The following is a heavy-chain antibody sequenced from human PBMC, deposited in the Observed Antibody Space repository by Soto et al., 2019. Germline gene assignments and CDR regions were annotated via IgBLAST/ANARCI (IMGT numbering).Heavy chain of an antibody. J-gene: IGHJ6*02. CDR3: ARQDYSNYYYYYGMDV. V-gene: IGHV4-39*01. CDR1: GCSISSSSYY. D-gene: IGHD4-4*01. Sequence: SETLSLTCTVSGCSISSSSYYWGWIRQPPGKGLEWIGSIYYSGSTYYNPSLKSRVTISVDTSKNQFSLKLSSVTAADTAVYYCARQDYSNYYYYYGMDVWGQGTTVTVSS. CDR2: IYYSGST.